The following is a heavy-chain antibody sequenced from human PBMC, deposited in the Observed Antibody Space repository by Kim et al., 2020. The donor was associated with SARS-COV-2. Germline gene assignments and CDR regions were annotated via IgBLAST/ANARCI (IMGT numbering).Heavy chain of an antibody. CDR3: ARDLGYCSSTSCENDY. V-gene: IGHV3-33*01. CDR1: GFTFSSYG. CDR2: IWYDGSNK. Sequence: GGSLRLSCAASGFTFSSYGMHWVRQAPGKGLEWVAVIWYDGSNKYYADSVKGRFTISRGNSKNTLYLQMNSLRAEDTAVYYCARDLGYCSSTSCENDYWGQGTLVTVSS. J-gene: IGHJ4*02. D-gene: IGHD2-2*01.